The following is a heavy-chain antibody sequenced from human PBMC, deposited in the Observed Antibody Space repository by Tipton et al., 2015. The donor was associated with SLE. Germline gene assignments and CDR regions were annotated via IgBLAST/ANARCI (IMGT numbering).Heavy chain of an antibody. V-gene: IGHV3-66*02. CDR1: GFTVSSNY. Sequence: SLRLSCAASGFTVSSNYMSWVRQAPGKGLEWVSVIYSGGSTYYADSVKGRFTISRYNSKNTLYLQMNSLRAEDTAVYYCARVSVVVVVAAGYYFDYWGQGTLVTVSS. CDR2: IYSGGST. CDR3: ARVSVVVVVAAGYYFDY. D-gene: IGHD2-15*01. J-gene: IGHJ4*02.